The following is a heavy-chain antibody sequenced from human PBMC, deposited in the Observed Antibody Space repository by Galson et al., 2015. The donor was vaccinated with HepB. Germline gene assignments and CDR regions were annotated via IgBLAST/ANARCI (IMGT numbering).Heavy chain of an antibody. CDR1: EFTFNTFG. V-gene: IGHV3-23*01. CDR2: ISNDGGRT. D-gene: IGHD2-15*01. J-gene: IGHJ5*02. Sequence: SLRLSCAASEFTFNTFGMTWVRQAPAKGLEWVSSISNDGGRTYYADSVKGRFTISRDNSKDTLYLQMDNVRVEDTALYYCARPGRSAMIFHRLSWGQGTLVTVSS. CDR3: ARPGRSAMIFHRLS.